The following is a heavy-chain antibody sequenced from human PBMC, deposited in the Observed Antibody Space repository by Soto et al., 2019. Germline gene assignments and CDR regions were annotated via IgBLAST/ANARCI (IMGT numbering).Heavy chain of an antibody. CDR1: GGSFRSDA. CDR3: AGRGGGYDSSGYQDGYNWFDP. J-gene: IGHJ5*02. V-gene: IGHV1-69*06. Sequence: QVQLVQSGAEVKKPGSSVKVSCRASGGSFRSDAITWVRQAPGQGLEWMGGLIPFFGTANYAQTFQGRVTFTGGNTPAKSCRGRGSRASGGGAGYYCAGRGGGYDSSGYQDGYNWFDPWGQGTLVTVSS. D-gene: IGHD3-22*01. CDR2: LIPFFGTA.